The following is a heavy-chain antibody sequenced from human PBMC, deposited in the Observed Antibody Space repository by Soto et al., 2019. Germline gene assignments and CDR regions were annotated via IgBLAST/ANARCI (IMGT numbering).Heavy chain of an antibody. Sequence: QVQLVQSGVEVKKPGASVKVSCKSSGYTFISYGISWVRQAPGQGLEWMGWISSYNGKTNYAQKFKATVTMTTDTSTTTAYMELRSLPSDDTAVYYCARFADYGDDDPSFDSWGQGTLVTVSS. CDR1: GYTFISYG. J-gene: IGHJ4*02. CDR2: ISSYNGKT. V-gene: IGHV1-18*04. CDR3: ARFADYGDDDPSFDS. D-gene: IGHD4-17*01.